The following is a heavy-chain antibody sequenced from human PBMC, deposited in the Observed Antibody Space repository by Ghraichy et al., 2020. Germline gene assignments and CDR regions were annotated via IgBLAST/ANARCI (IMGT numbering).Heavy chain of an antibody. D-gene: IGHD2-2*01. CDR1: GGSFSGYY. V-gene: IGHV4-34*01. CDR3: ARMNIVVVPAAYTNWFDP. J-gene: IGHJ5*02. CDR2: INHSGST. Sequence: SETLSLTCAVYGGSFSGYYWSWIRQPPGKGLEWIGEINHSGSTNYNPSLKSRVTISVVTSKNQFSLKLSSVTAADTAVYYCARMNIVVVPAAYTNWFDPWGQGTLVTVSS.